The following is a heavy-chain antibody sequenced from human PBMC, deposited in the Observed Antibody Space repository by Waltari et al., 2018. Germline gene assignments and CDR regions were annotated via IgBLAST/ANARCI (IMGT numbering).Heavy chain of an antibody. CDR2: IYSGGST. J-gene: IGHJ4*02. D-gene: IGHD6-19*01. V-gene: IGHV3-53*01. CDR3: ARDRAGMGPYYFDY. Sequence: EVQLVESGGGLIQPGGSLRLSCAASGFTVSSNYMSWVRQAPGKGLEWVSVIYSGGSTYYADSVKGRFTISRDNSKNTLYLQMNSLRAEDTAVYYCARDRAGMGPYYFDYWGQGTLVTVSS. CDR1: GFTVSSNY.